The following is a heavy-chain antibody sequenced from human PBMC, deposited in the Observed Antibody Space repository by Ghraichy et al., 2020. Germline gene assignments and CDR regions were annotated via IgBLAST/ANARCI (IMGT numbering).Heavy chain of an antibody. CDR2: ISSSSSYI. J-gene: IGHJ4*02. D-gene: IGHD3-22*01. Sequence: GGSLRLSCAASGFTFSSYSMNWVRQAPGKGLEWVSSISSSSSYIYYADSVKGRFTISRDNAKNSLYLQMNSLRAEDTAVYYCARSERYYDSSGYPYYFDYWGQGTLVTVSS. V-gene: IGHV3-21*01. CDR1: GFTFSSYS. CDR3: ARSERYYDSSGYPYYFDY.